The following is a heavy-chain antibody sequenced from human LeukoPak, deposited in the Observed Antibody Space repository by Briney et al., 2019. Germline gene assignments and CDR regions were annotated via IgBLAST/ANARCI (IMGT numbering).Heavy chain of an antibody. Sequence: PSETLSLTCAAYGGSFSGYYWSWIRQPPGKGLEWIGEINHSGSTNYNPSLKSRVTISVDTSKNQFSLKLSSVTAADTAVYYCARAPVGANFFDYWGQGTLVTVSS. CDR3: ARAPVGANFFDY. J-gene: IGHJ4*02. CDR1: GGSFSGYY. D-gene: IGHD1-26*01. V-gene: IGHV4-34*01. CDR2: INHSGST.